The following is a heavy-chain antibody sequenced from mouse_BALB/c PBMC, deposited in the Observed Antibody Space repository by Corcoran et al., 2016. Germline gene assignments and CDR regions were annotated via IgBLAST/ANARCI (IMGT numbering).Heavy chain of an antibody. Sequence: EVQLQQSGAELVKPGASVKLSCTASGFNIKDTYMHWVKQRPGHGLEWIGEILPGSGSTNYNEKFKGKATFTADTSSNTAYMQLSSLTSEDSAVYYCARRGLGMDYWGQGTSVTVSS. V-gene: IGHV14-3*02. CDR2: ILPGSGST. CDR1: GFNIKDTY. J-gene: IGHJ4*01. CDR3: ARRGLGMDY. D-gene: IGHD3-3*01.